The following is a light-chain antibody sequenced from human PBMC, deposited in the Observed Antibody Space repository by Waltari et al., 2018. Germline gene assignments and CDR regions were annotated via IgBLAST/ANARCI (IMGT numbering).Light chain of an antibody. Sequence: DIQMTQSPSSVSASLGDRVTITCLASQDISSWLAWYQQKPGKAPKVLIYSASSLRSGVPSRFSGSGSRTDFTLTISSLQPEDFAVYFCQQGFSFPLTFGPGTKVDMK. CDR1: QDISSW. CDR3: QQGFSFPLT. CDR2: SAS. V-gene: IGKV1D-12*01. J-gene: IGKJ3*01.